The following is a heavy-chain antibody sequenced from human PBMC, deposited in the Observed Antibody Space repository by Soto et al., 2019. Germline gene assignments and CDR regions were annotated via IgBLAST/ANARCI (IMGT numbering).Heavy chain of an antibody. CDR2: ISWNSGSI. Sequence: PGGSLRLSCAASGFTFDDYAMHWVRQAPGKGLEWVSGISWNSGSIGYADSVKGRFTISRDNAKNSLYLQMNSLRAEDTALYYCAKDSQEFLGYCTNGVCYTHYMDVWGKGTTVTVSS. J-gene: IGHJ6*03. V-gene: IGHV3-9*01. D-gene: IGHD2-8*01. CDR3: AKDSQEFLGYCTNGVCYTHYMDV. CDR1: GFTFDDYA.